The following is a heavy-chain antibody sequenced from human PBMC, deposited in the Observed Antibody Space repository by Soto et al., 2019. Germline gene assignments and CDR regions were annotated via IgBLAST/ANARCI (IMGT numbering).Heavy chain of an antibody. CDR2: IKSKAYGGTT. CDR3: TAHEATERNVVPY. V-gene: IGHV3-15*07. D-gene: IGHD1-1*01. CDR1: GFTFSDAW. J-gene: IGHJ4*02. Sequence: EVQLVESGGGLVKPGGSLRLSCAASGFTFSDAWMNWARQAPGKGLEWVGRIKSKAYGGTTDYSAPVKGRFTISRDDSTATMYLQINRLETEDTGVYYCTAHEATERNVVPYWGQGTLVTVSS.